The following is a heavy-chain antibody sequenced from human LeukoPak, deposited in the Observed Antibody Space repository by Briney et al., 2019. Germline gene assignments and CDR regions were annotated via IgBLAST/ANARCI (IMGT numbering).Heavy chain of an antibody. V-gene: IGHV3-30-3*01. D-gene: IGHD1-26*01. CDR3: ARAVGAFWVFDY. CDR1: GFTFSSYA. CDR2: ISYDVSNK. Sequence: PGGSLRLPCAASGFTFSSYAMHWVRQAPGKGLEWVAVISYDVSNKYHADSVKGRFTISRDNSKNTLYLQMNSLRAEDTAVYYCARAVGAFWVFDYWGQGTLVTVSS. J-gene: IGHJ4*02.